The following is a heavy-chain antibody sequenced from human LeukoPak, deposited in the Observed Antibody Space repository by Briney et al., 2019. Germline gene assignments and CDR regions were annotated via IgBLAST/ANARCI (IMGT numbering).Heavy chain of an antibody. CDR2: INHSGST. CDR1: GGSFSGYY. J-gene: IGHJ4*02. Sequence: SETLSLTCAVYGGSFSGYYWSWIRQPPGKGLEWIGEINHSGSTNYNPSLKSRVTISIDTSKNKFSLKLSSVTAADTAVYYCARDWGYCINGVCYAFDYWGQGTLVTVSS. CDR3: ARDWGYCINGVCYAFDY. V-gene: IGHV4-34*01. D-gene: IGHD2-8*01.